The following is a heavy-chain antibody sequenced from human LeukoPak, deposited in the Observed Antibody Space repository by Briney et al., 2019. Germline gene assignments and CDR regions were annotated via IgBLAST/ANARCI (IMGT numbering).Heavy chain of an antibody. D-gene: IGHD6-19*01. CDR1: GFTFSSYG. V-gene: IGHV3-33*06. J-gene: IGHJ4*02. CDR2: IWYDGSNK. CDR3: AKRDNTGWYSLDY. Sequence: GGSLRLSCAASGFTFSSYGMHWVRQAPGKGLEWVAVIWYDGSNKYYADSVKGRFTISRDNSKNTLYLQMNSLRADDTAVYYCAKRDNTGWYSLDYWGQGTLVTVSS.